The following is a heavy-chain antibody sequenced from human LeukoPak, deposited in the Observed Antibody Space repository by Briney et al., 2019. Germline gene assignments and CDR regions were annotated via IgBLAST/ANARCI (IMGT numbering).Heavy chain of an antibody. D-gene: IGHD1-26*01. CDR2: IIPIFGTA. CDR3: ARGGVGANFDY. J-gene: IGHJ4*02. V-gene: IGHV1-69*06. Sequence: ASVKVSCKVSGYTLTELSMHWVRQAPGKGLEWMGGIIPIFGTANYAQKFQGRVTITADKSTSTAYMELSSLRSEDTAVYYCARGGVGANFDYWGQGTLVTVSS. CDR1: GYTLTELS.